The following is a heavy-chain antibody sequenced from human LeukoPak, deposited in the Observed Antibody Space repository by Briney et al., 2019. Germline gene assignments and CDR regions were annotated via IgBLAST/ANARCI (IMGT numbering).Heavy chain of an antibody. J-gene: IGHJ4*02. D-gene: IGHD2-21*02. Sequence: GGSLRLSCAASGFTVSSNYMSWVRQAPGEGLEWVSVIYSGGSTYYADPVKGRFTISRDNSKNTLYLQMNSLRAEDTAVYYCARSPGAYCGGDCYPYYFDYWGQGTLVTVSS. CDR3: ARSPGAYCGGDCYPYYFDY. CDR1: GFTVSSNY. V-gene: IGHV3-53*01. CDR2: IYSGGST.